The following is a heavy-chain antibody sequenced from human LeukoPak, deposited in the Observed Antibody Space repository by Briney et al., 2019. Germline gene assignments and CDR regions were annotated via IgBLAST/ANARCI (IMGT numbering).Heavy chain of an antibody. J-gene: IGHJ4*02. V-gene: IGHV4-34*01. CDR2: INHSGST. D-gene: IGHD3-10*01. CDR1: GGSFSGYY. Sequence: SETLSLTCAVYGGSFSGYYWSWIRQPPGKGLEWIGEINHSGSTNYNPSLKSRVTISVDTSKIQFSLKLSSVTAADTAVYYCARGRVVTPNYFDYWGQGTLVTVSS. CDR3: ARGRVVTPNYFDY.